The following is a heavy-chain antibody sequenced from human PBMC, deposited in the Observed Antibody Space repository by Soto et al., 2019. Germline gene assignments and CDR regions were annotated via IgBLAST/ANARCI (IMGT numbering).Heavy chain of an antibody. J-gene: IGHJ5*02. V-gene: IGHV4-31*03. CDR1: GGSISTGGYY. CDR3: ARDRADYDYVWGSYRYNWFDP. Sequence: SETLSLTCTVSGGSISTGGYYWYWLRQHPGMGLECIGYIYYSGSTYYNPSLKSRVTISVDTSKNQFSLKLSSVTAADTAVYYCARDRADYDYVWGSYRYNWFDPWGQGTLVTVSS. D-gene: IGHD3-16*02. CDR2: IYYSGST.